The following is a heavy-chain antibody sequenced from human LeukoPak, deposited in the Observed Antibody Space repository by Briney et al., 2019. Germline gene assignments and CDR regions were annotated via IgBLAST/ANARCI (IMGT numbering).Heavy chain of an antibody. CDR3: ARDSGRREDY. J-gene: IGHJ4*02. CDR2: INSDGSST. CDR1: GFTFSSYW. Sequence: PGGSLRLSCAASGFTFSSYWMHGVRHAPGKGLVWVSRINSDGSSTNYADSVKGRFTTSRDNAKPTLYLQMTSLRAEDTAVYYCARDSGRREDYWGQGTLVTVSS. V-gene: IGHV3-74*01. D-gene: IGHD1-26*01.